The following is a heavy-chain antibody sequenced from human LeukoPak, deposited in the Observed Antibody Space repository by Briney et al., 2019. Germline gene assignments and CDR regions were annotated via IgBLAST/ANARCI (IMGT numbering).Heavy chain of an antibody. V-gene: IGHV3-30*02. CDR3: AGPTTVTTGLEATDY. D-gene: IGHD4-17*01. J-gene: IGHJ4*02. Sequence: GGSLRLSCAASGLTFSSYGMHWVRQAPGKGLEWVAFIRYDGSNKYYADSVKGRFTISRDNSKNTLYLQMNSLRAEDTAVYYCAGPTTVTTGLEATDYWGQGTLVTVSS. CDR2: IRYDGSNK. CDR1: GLTFSSYG.